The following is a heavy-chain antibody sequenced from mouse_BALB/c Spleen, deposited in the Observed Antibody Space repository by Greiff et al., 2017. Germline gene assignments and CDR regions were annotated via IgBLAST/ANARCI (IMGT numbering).Heavy chain of an antibody. Sequence: VQLHQSGPQLVRPGASVKISCKASGYSFTSYWMHWVKQRPGQGLEWIGMIDPSDSETRLNQKFKDKATLTVDKSSSTAYMQLSSPTSEDSAVYYCARDYYGRGGDYWGQGTTLTVSS. CDR3: ARDYYGRGGDY. V-gene: IGHV1S126*01. CDR1: GYSFTSYW. J-gene: IGHJ2*01. CDR2: IDPSDSET. D-gene: IGHD1-1*01.